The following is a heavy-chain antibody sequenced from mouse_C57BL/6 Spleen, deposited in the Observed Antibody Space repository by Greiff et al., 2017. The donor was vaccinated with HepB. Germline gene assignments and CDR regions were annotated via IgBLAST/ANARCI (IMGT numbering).Heavy chain of an antibody. V-gene: IGHV1-55*01. CDR3: ARYSGYHQAWFAY. CDR2: IYPGSGST. J-gene: IGHJ3*01. Sequence: QVQLQQPGAELVKPGASVKMSCKASGYTFTSYWITWVKQRPGQGLEWIGDIYPGSGSTNYNEKFKSKATLTVDTSSSTAYMQLSSLTSEDSAVYYCARYSGYHQAWFAYWGQGTLVTVSA. CDR1: GYTFTSYW. D-gene: IGHD3-2*02.